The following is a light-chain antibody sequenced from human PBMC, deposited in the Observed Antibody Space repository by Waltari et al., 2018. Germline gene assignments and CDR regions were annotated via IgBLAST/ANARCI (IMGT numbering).Light chain of an antibody. V-gene: IGKV3-20*01. J-gene: IGKJ1*01. CDR2: CAS. CDR3: QNHERLPAT. CDR1: KSISRY. Sequence: EVVFTQSTGTLALSPGEGATLFCRASKSISRYLVWYQQRPGQATRLLIYCASIRAAGIPDRFSGRGSGTDFTLAISRLEPEDFAVYYCQNHERLPATFGQGTRVEIK.